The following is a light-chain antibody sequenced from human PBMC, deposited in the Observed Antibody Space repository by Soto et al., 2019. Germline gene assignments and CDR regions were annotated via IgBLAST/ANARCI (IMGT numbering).Light chain of an antibody. CDR2: DVS. J-gene: IGLJ1*01. CDR3: SSYTSSSTFYV. V-gene: IGLV2-14*01. Sequence: QSALTQPASVSGSPGQSITISCTGTSSDVGGYNYVSWYQQHPGKAPKLMSYDVSNRPSGVSSRFSGSKSGNTASLTISGLQAEDEADYFRSSYTSSSTFYVFGTGTKLTVL. CDR1: SSDVGGYNY.